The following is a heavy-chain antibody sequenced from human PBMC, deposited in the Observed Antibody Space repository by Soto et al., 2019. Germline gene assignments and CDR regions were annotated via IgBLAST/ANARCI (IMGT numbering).Heavy chain of an antibody. J-gene: IGHJ4*02. Sequence: GGSLRLSCAASGFTFSSYSMNWVRQAPGKGLEWVSSISSSSSYIYYADSVKGRFTISRDNAKNSLYLQMNSLRAEDTAVYYCARRFATGEFDYWGQGTLVTVSS. CDR3: ARRFATGEFDY. CDR1: GFTFSSYS. D-gene: IGHD2-15*01. CDR2: ISSSSSYI. V-gene: IGHV3-21*01.